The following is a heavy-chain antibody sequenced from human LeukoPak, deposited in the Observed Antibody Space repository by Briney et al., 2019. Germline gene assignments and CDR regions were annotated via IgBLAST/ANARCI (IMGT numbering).Heavy chain of an antibody. Sequence: ASVKVSCKASGYTFTSYDINRVRQAPGQGLEWMGLMNPNSGNTGYAQKFQGRVTMTRDTSISTAYMELSRLRSDDTAVYYCAREQAVAGTRAFDIWGQGTMVTVSS. CDR1: GYTFTSYD. D-gene: IGHD6-19*01. V-gene: IGHV1-8*01. J-gene: IGHJ3*02. CDR3: AREQAVAGTRAFDI. CDR2: MNPNSGNT.